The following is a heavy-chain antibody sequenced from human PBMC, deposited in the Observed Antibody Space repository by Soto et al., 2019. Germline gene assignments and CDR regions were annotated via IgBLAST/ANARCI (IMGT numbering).Heavy chain of an antibody. CDR2: IDWDDDK. V-gene: IGHV2-70*01. CDR3: ARIRVVGFETPMVTSFDY. J-gene: IGHJ4*02. Sequence: GSGPTLVNPTQTLTLTCPFSGFSLNTSGMCVSWIRQPPGKALEWLALIDWDDDKYYSTSLGTRLTISKDTSKNQVGLTMTNMDPVDTATYYCARIRVVGFETPMVTSFDYWGPGTLVTVSS. D-gene: IGHD5-18*01. CDR1: GFSLNTSGMC.